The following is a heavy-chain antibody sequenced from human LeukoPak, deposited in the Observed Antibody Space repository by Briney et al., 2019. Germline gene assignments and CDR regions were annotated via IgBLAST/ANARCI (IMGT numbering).Heavy chain of an antibody. CDR1: VGSFSGYY. Sequence: PSETLSLTCAVYVGSFSGYYWSWIRQPPGKGLEWIGEINHSGSTNYNPSLKSRVTISVDTSKNQFSLKLSSVTAADTAVYYCARGGYYDILTGYPFDYWGQGTLVTVSS. CDR2: INHSGST. D-gene: IGHD3-9*01. V-gene: IGHV4-34*01. CDR3: ARGGYYDILTGYPFDY. J-gene: IGHJ4*02.